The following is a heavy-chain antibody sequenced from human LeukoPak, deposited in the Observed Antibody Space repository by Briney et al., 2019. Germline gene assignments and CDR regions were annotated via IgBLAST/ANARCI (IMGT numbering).Heavy chain of an antibody. V-gene: IGHV3-23*01. CDR1: GFTFSSYA. CDR2: ISGGGGST. J-gene: IGHJ4*02. D-gene: IGHD3-10*01. Sequence: GGSLRLSCAASGFTFSSYAMSWVRQSPGKGLEWVSAISGGGGSTYYADSAKGRFTISRDNSKNTLYLQMNSLRAEDTAVYYCAAPLYGSGSWDYWGQGTLVTVSS. CDR3: AAPLYGSGSWDY.